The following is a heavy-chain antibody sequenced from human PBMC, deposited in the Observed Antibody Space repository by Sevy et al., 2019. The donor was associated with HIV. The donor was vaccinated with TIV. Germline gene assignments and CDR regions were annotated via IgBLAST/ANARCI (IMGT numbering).Heavy chain of an antibody. CDR1: GFTFSNSG. D-gene: IGHD6-19*01. CDR3: ARESPSDWYLDS. J-gene: IGHJ4*02. V-gene: IGHV3-33*01. CDR2: IFSDGITS. Sequence: GGSLRLSCAASGFTFSNSGMHWVRQSPGKGLEGVASIFSDGITSYYGDSGRGRFTVFSDNSKSTLYLQLNSLRVEDTAIYYCARESPSDWYLDSWGQGTLVTVSS.